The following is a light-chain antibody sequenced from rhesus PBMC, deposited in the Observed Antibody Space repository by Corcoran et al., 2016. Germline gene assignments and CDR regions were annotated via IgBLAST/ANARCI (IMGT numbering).Light chain of an antibody. CDR3: QQSSTLWT. Sequence: ETVLTQSPATLSLSPGERATLSCRASQRVGSYLAWYQQIPGQAPRLLIYGASSRATGIPDRFSGSGSGTDFTLTISSLEPEDVGIYYCQQSSTLWTFGQGTKVEIK. V-gene: IGKV3-24*04. CDR1: QRVGSY. J-gene: IGKJ1*01. CDR2: GAS.